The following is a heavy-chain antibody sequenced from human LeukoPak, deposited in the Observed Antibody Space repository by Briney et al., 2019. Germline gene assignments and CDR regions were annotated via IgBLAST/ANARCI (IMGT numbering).Heavy chain of an antibody. D-gene: IGHD3-10*01. V-gene: IGHV4-34*01. Sequence: SETLSLTCAVYGGSFSGYYWSWIRQPPGKGLEWIGEINHSGSTNYNPSLKSRVTISVDTSKNQFSLKLSSVTAADTAVYYCARLYMVRAKGRPLYYYGMDVWGKGTTVTVSS. CDR3: ARLYMVRAKGRPLYYYGMDV. CDR2: INHSGST. CDR1: GGSFSGYY. J-gene: IGHJ6*04.